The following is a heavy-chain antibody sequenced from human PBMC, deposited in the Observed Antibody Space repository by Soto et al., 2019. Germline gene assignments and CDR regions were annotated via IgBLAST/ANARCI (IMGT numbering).Heavy chain of an antibody. J-gene: IGHJ6*02. CDR1: AGSISSYY. D-gene: IGHD3-10*01. Sequence: QVQLQESGPGLVKASENLSLTCTVSAGSISSYYWGWILPSPGQGLEWIGYIYNSGSTNYHPSLKSRLTMSVDTSKNQFSLKLSSVTAADTAVYYCARIIRTLAWDGVDVWGQGTRVTV. V-gene: IGHV4-59*01. CDR2: IYNSGST. CDR3: ARIIRTLAWDGVDV.